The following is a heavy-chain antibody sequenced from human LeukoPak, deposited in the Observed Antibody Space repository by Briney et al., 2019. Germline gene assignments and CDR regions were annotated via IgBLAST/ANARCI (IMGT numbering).Heavy chain of an antibody. CDR2: IKSDGSGA. CDR3: AREFRKPSTGD. J-gene: IGHJ4*02. Sequence: PGGSLRLSCAASGFTFSSYWMHWVRQAPGKGLVWVSRIKSDGSGATYADSVKGRFTISRDNAKNTLHLQMNSLRAEDTAVYFCAREFRKPSTGDWGQGTLVTVSS. V-gene: IGHV3-74*01. CDR1: GFTFSSYW. D-gene: IGHD1-14*01.